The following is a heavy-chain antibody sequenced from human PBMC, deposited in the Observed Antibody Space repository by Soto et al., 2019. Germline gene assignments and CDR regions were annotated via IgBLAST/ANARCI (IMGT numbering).Heavy chain of an antibody. V-gene: IGHV3-73*01. D-gene: IGHD1-26*01. Sequence: GWSLQLSFAASGYTFSDSAMHWVRQASGKGLEWVGRIRSKANNYATVYGASVRGRFTISRDDSKNTAYLQMNSLKTEDTAVYYCARLWSEREPNFDYWGQGTLVNVSS. CDR1: GYTFSDSA. CDR2: IRSKANNYAT. J-gene: IGHJ4*02. CDR3: ARLWSEREPNFDY.